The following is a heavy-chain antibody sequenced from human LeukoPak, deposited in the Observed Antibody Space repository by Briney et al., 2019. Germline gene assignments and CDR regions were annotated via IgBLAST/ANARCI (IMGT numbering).Heavy chain of an antibody. D-gene: IGHD1-7*01. J-gene: IGHJ4*02. V-gene: IGHV4-4*09. Sequence: SESLSLTCTVSNGSISSYHWSWVRQPPGKGLEWSGYILTSGTTNYNPSLKSRLTISVDTSKNQFTLKLSSVTAADTAVYYCARLRVSGNYLYYFDYWGQGTLVTVSS. CDR3: ARLRVSGNYLYYFDY. CDR2: ILTSGTT. CDR1: NGSISSYH.